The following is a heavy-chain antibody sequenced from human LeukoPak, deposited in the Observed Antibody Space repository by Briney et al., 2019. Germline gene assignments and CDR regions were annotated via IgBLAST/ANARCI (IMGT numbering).Heavy chain of an antibody. CDR2: INHSGST. CDR3: ARGGFWSGYHTSNNWFDP. Sequence: PSETLSLTCAVYGGSFSGYYWSWIRQPPGKGLEWIGEINHSGSTNYNPSLKSRVTISVDTPKNQFSLKLSSVTAADTAVYYCARGGFWSGYHTSNNWFDPWGQGTLVTVSS. D-gene: IGHD3-3*01. CDR1: GGSFSGYY. V-gene: IGHV4-34*01. J-gene: IGHJ5*02.